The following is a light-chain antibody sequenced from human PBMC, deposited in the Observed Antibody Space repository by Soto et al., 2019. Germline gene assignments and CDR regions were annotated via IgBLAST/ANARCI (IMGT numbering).Light chain of an antibody. J-gene: IGKJ4*01. V-gene: IGKV3-15*01. CDR1: QSISSN. Sequence: EIVMTQSPATLSVSPGERATLSCRASQSISSNLAWYQQKPGQAPRLLIYGASTRATGIPARFSGSGSGTDFTLTISSLQSEDFAVYYCQQYNSWPLTFGGGTKV. CDR2: GAS. CDR3: QQYNSWPLT.